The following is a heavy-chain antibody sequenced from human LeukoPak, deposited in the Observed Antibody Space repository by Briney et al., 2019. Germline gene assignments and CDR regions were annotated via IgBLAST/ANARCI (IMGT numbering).Heavy chain of an antibody. CDR3: ARDGGGWTYFDY. CDR2: IRTSAEGANYA. J-gene: IGHJ4*02. D-gene: IGHD6-19*01. Sequence: GGSLRLSCATSGFSFTDYPMNWVRQAPGKGLEWVSNIRTSAEGANYAYYADSVKGRVTISRDDAKNTLYLHMNSLRAEDTAVYYCARDGGGWTYFDYWGQGTPVTVSS. V-gene: IGHV3-21*05. CDR1: GFSFTDYP.